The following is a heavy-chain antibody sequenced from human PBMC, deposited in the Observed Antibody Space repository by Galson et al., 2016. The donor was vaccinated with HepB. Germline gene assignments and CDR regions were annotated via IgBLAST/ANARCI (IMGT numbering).Heavy chain of an antibody. J-gene: IGHJ6*02. Sequence: SLRLSCAASGFTFSSYAMTWVRQAPGKGLEWVSVISGSGVSIYYADSVKGRFTISRDNSKDTLYLQMNSLRAEDTAVYYCATEELLYYYGMDVWGQGTTVTVSS. CDR3: ATEELLYYYGMDV. CDR1: GFTFSSYA. CDR2: ISGSGVSI. V-gene: IGHV3-23*01. D-gene: IGHD1-26*01.